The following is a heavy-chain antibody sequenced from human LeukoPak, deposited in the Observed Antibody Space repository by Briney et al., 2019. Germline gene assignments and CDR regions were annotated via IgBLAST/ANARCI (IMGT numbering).Heavy chain of an antibody. V-gene: IGHV3-21*01. J-gene: IGHJ3*02. CDR1: GFTFSSYS. CDR2: ISSSSSYI. Sequence: PGGSLRLSCAAAGFTFSSYSMNWVRQAPGKGLEWVSSISSSSSYIYHADSVKGRVTISRDNAKNSLYLQMNSLRAEDTAVYYCASLLKGNAFDIWGQGTMVTVSS. CDR3: ASLLKGNAFDI.